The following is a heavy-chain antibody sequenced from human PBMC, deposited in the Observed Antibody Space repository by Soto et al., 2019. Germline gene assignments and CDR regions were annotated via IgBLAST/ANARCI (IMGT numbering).Heavy chain of an antibody. CDR1: GFTFDDYA. V-gene: IGHV3-9*01. Sequence: EVQLVESGGGLVQPGRSLRLSCAASGFTFDDYAMHWVRQAPGKGLEWVSGISWNSGSIGYADSVKGRFTISRDNAKNSLYLQMNSLRTEDTALYYCAKDGEYCSSTRCRYYDYYMDVWGKGTTVTVSS. CDR2: ISWNSGSI. J-gene: IGHJ6*03. CDR3: AKDGEYCSSTRCRYYDYYMDV. D-gene: IGHD2-2*01.